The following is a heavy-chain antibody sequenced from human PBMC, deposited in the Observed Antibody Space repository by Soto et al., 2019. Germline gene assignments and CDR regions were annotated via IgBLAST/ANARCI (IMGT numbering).Heavy chain of an antibody. CDR3: AREYTAWPLAYGLDV. Sequence: GGSLRLSCVGSGFTFSTYSINWVRQAPGKGLEWVSSVSSRSDIYYADSVKGRFTISRDNAKNSVSLQMNSLRAEDTAVYYCAREYTAWPLAYGLDVWGQGTTVTVSS. D-gene: IGHD2-2*02. V-gene: IGHV3-21*01. J-gene: IGHJ6*02. CDR1: GFTFSTYS. CDR2: VSSRSDI.